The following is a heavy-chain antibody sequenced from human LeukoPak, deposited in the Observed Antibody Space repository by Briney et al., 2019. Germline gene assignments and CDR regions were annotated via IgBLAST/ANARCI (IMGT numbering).Heavy chain of an antibody. D-gene: IGHD3-22*01. V-gene: IGHV1-2*02. Sequence: ASMKASCKASGYTFTGYYMHWVRQAPGQGLEWMGWINPNSGGTNYAQKFQGRVTMTRDTSISTAYMELSRLRSDDTAVYYCARDDRYYYDSSGYPPLDYWGQGTLVTVSS. J-gene: IGHJ4*02. CDR1: GYTFTGYY. CDR3: ARDDRYYYDSSGYPPLDY. CDR2: INPNSGGT.